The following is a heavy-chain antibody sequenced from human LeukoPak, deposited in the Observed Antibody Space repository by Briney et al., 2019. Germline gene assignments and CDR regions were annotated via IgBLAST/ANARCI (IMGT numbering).Heavy chain of an antibody. J-gene: IGHJ4*02. CDR3: ARLRAYCGGDCFYSDY. V-gene: IGHV1-18*01. D-gene: IGHD2-21*02. CDR1: GYTFTSYG. Sequence: ASVKVSCKASGYTFTSYGISWVRQAPGQGLEWMGWISAHNGNTNYAQKLQGRVTMTTDTSTSTAYMELRSLRSDDTAVYYCARLRAYCGGDCFYSDYWGQGTLVTVSS. CDR2: ISAHNGNT.